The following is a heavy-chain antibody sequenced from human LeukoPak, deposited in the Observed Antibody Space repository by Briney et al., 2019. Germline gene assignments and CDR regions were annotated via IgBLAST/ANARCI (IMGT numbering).Heavy chain of an antibody. V-gene: IGHV1-69-2*01. Sequence: ASVKVSCKVSGYTFTDYYMHWVQQAPGKGLEWMGLVDPEDGGTIYAEKFQGRVTITADTSTDTAYMELSSLRSEDTAVYYCALTNLPGAFDIWGQGTMVTVSS. J-gene: IGHJ3*02. CDR1: GYTFTDYY. CDR3: ALTNLPGAFDI. CDR2: VDPEDGGT. D-gene: IGHD2-8*01.